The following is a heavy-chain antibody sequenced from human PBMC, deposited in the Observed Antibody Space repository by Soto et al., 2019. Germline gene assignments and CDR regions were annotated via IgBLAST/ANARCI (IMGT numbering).Heavy chain of an antibody. V-gene: IGHV3-23*01. Sequence: EVQLLESGGGLVQPGGSLRLSCAASGFTFSSYAMSWVRQAPGKGLEWVSAISGSGVSTYYADSVKGRFTISRDNSKNTLYLQMNSLRAEDTAVYYCAEYMWGYCSGGSCHDAFDIWGQGTMVTVSS. J-gene: IGHJ3*02. CDR1: GFTFSSYA. CDR3: AEYMWGYCSGGSCHDAFDI. D-gene: IGHD2-15*01. CDR2: ISGSGVST.